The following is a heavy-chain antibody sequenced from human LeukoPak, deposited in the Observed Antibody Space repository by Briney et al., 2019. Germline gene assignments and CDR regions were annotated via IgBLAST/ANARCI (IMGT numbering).Heavy chain of an antibody. CDR3: ARGQQDSSSWHFDY. CDR2: INVSGST. CDR1: NGSFRGYY. D-gene: IGHD6-13*01. V-gene: IGHV4-34*01. J-gene: IGHJ4*02. Sequence: SETLSLTCAVYNGSFRGYYWTWIRQPPGKGLEWIGEINVSGSTNYNPSLKSRVTISVDKSKNQFSLKLSSVTAADTAVYYCARGQQDSSSWHFDYWGQGSPVIVSS.